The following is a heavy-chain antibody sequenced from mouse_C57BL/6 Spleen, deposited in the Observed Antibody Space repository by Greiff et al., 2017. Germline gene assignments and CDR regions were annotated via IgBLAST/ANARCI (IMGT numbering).Heavy chain of an antibody. CDR3: ARDTTVVATNAMDY. Sequence: QVQLQQPGAELVKPGASVKLSCKASGYTFTSYWMQWVKQRPGQGLEWIGAIDPSDSYTNYNQKFKGKATLTVDTSSSTAYMQLSSLTSEDSAVYYCARDTTVVATNAMDYWGQGTSVTVSS. V-gene: IGHV1-50*01. J-gene: IGHJ4*01. D-gene: IGHD1-1*01. CDR1: GYTFTSYW. CDR2: IDPSDSYT.